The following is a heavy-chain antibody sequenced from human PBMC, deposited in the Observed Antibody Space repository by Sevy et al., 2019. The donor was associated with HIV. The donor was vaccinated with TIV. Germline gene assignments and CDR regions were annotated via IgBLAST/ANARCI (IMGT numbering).Heavy chain of an antibody. CDR1: GDSVSSDSAG. Sequence: SQTLSLTCAISGDSVSSDSAGWNWIRQSPSRGLEWLGRTYYMSKWYYDYAVSVKSRITINPDTSKNQFSLQLNSVTPEDTAVYYCARSGLANAGYYYYMDVWGKGTTVTVSS. J-gene: IGHJ6*03. CDR2: TYYMSKWYY. CDR3: ARSGLANAGYYYYMDV. D-gene: IGHD1-26*01. V-gene: IGHV6-1*01.